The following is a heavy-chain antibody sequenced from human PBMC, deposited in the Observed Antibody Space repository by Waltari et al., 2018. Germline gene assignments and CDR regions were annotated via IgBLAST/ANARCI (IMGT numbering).Heavy chain of an antibody. Sequence: QVQLVQSGAEVKKPGSSVKVSCKASGGTFSSYAISWVRQAPGQGLEGMGRSIPIFGTANYAQKFQGRVTITADESTSTAYMELSSLRSEDTAVYYCARDLAVAGNLYYYYGMDVWGQGTTVTVSS. CDR3: ARDLAVAGNLYYYYGMDV. J-gene: IGHJ6*02. CDR1: GGTFSSYA. V-gene: IGHV1-69*18. D-gene: IGHD6-19*01. CDR2: SIPIFGTA.